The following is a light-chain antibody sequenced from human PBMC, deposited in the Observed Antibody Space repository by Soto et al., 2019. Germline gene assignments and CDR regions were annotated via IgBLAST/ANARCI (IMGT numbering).Light chain of an antibody. CDR1: QDINTY. CDR2: AAS. Sequence: DIQLTQSPSFLSASVGDRVTITCRASQDINTYLAWYQQKPGKAPKLLIFAASTLQNGVPSRFRGSGSGTEFTVTITSLQPEDFATYYCQQRKSYPITFGQGTRLEMK. J-gene: IGKJ5*01. CDR3: QQRKSYPIT. V-gene: IGKV1-9*01.